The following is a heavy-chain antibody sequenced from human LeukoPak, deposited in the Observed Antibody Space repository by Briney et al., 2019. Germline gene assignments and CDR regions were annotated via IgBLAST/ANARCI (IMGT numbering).Heavy chain of an antibody. Sequence: PGGSLRLSCAASGFSFSTSTMHWVRQATGKGLEWISSIGKTSRDIYYADSVRGRFTITRDNAKNSLFLLMNSLRVEDTSVYYCVRGDNRDYWGQGTLVTVSS. CDR1: GFSFSTST. D-gene: IGHD1-14*01. CDR3: VRGDNRDY. CDR2: IGKTSRDI. J-gene: IGHJ4*02. V-gene: IGHV3-21*01.